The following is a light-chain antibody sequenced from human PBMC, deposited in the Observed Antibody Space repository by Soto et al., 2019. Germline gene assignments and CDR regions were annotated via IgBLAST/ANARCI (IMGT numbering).Light chain of an antibody. V-gene: IGKV3-20*01. CDR1: QSVSSSY. CDR3: QHGVT. CDR2: GAS. Sequence: EIVLTQSPGTLSLSPGERATLSCRASQSVSSSYLAWYQQKPGQAPRLLIYGASSRTTGIPDRFSGSGSGTDFTLTISGLEAEDFAVYYCQHGVTFGPWTNVDIK. J-gene: IGKJ3*01.